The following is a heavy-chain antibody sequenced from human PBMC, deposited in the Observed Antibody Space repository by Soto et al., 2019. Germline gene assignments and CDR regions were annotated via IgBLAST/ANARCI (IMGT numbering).Heavy chain of an antibody. CDR1: GGSISSSSYY. D-gene: IGHD3-22*01. V-gene: IGHV4-39*01. Sequence: SETLSLTCTVSGGSISSSSYYWGWIRQPPGKGLEWIGSIYYSGSTYYNPSLKSRVTISVDTSKNQFSLKLSSVTAADTAVYYCARQRLSYYDSSGYPQYYFDYWGQGTRVTVSS. CDR3: ARQRLSYYDSSGYPQYYFDY. CDR2: IYYSGST. J-gene: IGHJ4*02.